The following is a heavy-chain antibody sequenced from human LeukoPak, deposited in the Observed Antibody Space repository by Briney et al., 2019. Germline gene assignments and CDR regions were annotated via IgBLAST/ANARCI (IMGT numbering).Heavy chain of an antibody. CDR1: GCSISSGDYY. D-gene: IGHD6-19*01. CDR2: VFHSGST. V-gene: IGHV4-30-4*01. J-gene: IGHJ4*02. CDR3: ARDLAVAGTNYFDF. Sequence: SETLSLTCTVCGCSISSGDYYWRWIRQPPGRVVEWIGEVFHSGSTNINPSLTSRVTICIDKSKNQFSLEVTSVTDADTAIYYCARDLAVAGTNYFDFWGQGVLVTVSS.